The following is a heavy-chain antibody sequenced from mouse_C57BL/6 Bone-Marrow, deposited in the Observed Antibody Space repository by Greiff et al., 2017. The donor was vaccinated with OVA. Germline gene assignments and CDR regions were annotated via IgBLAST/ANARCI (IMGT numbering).Heavy chain of an antibody. CDR1: GYTFTEYT. CDR3: ARHEEGPYYYGPAWFAY. CDR2: FYPGSGSI. D-gene: IGHD1-1*01. J-gene: IGHJ3*01. V-gene: IGHV1-62-2*01. Sequence: VQLQQSGAELVKPGASVKLSCKASGYTFTEYTIHWVKQRSGQGLEWIGWFYPGSGSIKYNEKFKDKATLTADKSSSTVYMELSRLTSEDSAVYFCARHEEGPYYYGPAWFAYWGQGTLVTVSA.